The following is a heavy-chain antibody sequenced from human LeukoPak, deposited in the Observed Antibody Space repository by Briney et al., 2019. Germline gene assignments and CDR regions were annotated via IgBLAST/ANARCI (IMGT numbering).Heavy chain of an antibody. J-gene: IGHJ6*02. V-gene: IGHV4-59*08. CDR2: IHNSGRT. CDR3: ARQNAINMVARVDYYDHSMDV. Sequence: SETLSLTCTVSGGFLNSYYWSSIRQPPGNGLEWTGYIHNSGRTNYSPSLESQVPLSVDTSKNQFSLKLTSLTATNTVVNYCARQNAINMVARVDYYDHSMDVWARGTTVTVSS. CDR1: GGFLNSYY. D-gene: IGHD3-22*01.